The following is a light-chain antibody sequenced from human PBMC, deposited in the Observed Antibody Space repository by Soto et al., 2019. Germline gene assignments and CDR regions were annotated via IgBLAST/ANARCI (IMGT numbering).Light chain of an antibody. V-gene: IGKV1-39*01. CDR2: AAS. CDR3: QQTFSTLST. CDR1: QSVTTY. Sequence: DIQMTQSPSSLSASVGDRVTITCRSSQSVTTYLNWYQQRPGKAPKLLIFAASTLQGGVPSRFRGSGSGTDFTLTITSLQPEDFATYFCQQTFSTLSTFGQGTKLEMK. J-gene: IGKJ2*01.